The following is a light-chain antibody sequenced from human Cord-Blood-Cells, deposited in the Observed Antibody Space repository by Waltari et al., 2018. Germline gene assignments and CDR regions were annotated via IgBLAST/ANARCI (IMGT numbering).Light chain of an antibody. J-gene: IGLJ1*01. Sequence: QPALTQPASVTGSPGQSLNIPCTGISSDVGSYKLVSWYQQHPGKAPKLMIYEVSKRPSGVSNRFSGSKSGNTASLTISGLQAEDEADYYCCSYAGSSTFVFGTGTKVTVL. V-gene: IGLV2-23*02. CDR3: CSYAGSSTFV. CDR2: EVS. CDR1: SSDVGSYKL.